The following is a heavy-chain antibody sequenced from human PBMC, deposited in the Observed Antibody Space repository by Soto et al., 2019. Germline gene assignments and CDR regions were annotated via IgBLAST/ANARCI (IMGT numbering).Heavy chain of an antibody. V-gene: IGHV3-23*01. CDR1: GFTFSSYA. Sequence: GSLRLSCAASGFTFSSYAMSWVRQAPGKGLEWVSAISGSGGSTYYADSVKGRFTISRDNSKNTLYLQMNSLRAEDTAVYYCAKDPYYYGSGSYITNDYWGQGTLVTVSS. CDR2: ISGSGGST. J-gene: IGHJ4*02. D-gene: IGHD3-10*01. CDR3: AKDPYYYGSGSYITNDY.